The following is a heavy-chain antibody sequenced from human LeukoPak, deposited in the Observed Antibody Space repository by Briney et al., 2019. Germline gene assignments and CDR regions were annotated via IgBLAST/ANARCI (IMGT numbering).Heavy chain of an antibody. D-gene: IGHD3-22*01. CDR2: ISWNSGSI. J-gene: IGHJ4*02. V-gene: IGHV3-9*01. CDR3: ARQDYYDSGTGY. Sequence: GACLRLSRAASGFTFDDYAMHWVRHAPGKGLEWVSGISWNSGSIGYADSVKGRFTISRDNAKNSLYLQMNRLRAEDTAVYYCARQDYYDSGTGYWGQGTLVTVSS. CDR1: GFTFDDYA.